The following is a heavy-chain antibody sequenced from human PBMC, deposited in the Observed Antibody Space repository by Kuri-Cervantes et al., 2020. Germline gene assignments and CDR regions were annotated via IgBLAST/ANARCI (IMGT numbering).Heavy chain of an antibody. CDR1: GGSISSYY. V-gene: IGHV4-4*07. D-gene: IGHD3-22*01. Sequence: ESLKISCTVSGGSISSYYWSWIRQPAGKGLEWIGRIYTSGSTNYNPSLKSRVTMSVDTSKNQFSLKLSSVTAADTAVYYCARITMIVVPPSDAFDIWGQGTMVTVSS. J-gene: IGHJ3*02. CDR2: IYTSGST. CDR3: ARITMIVVPPSDAFDI.